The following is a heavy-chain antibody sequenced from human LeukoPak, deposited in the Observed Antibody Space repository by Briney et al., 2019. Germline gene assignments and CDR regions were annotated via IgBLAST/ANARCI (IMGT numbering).Heavy chain of an antibody. D-gene: IGHD5-12*01. V-gene: IGHV4-4*07. CDR3: ARSQRALDIVATNGMDV. J-gene: IGHJ6*02. Sequence: SETLSLTCTVSSGSISSYYWSWIRQPAGKGLEWIGRIYTSGSTNYNPSLKSRVTMSVDTSKNQFSLKLSSVTAADTAVYYCARSQRALDIVATNGMDVWGQGTTVTVSS. CDR2: IYTSGST. CDR1: SGSISSYY.